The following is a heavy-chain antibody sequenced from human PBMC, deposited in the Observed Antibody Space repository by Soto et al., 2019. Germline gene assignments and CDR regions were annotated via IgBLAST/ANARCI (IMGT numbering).Heavy chain of an antibody. CDR2: IIGSGDSA. J-gene: IGHJ1*01. CDR3: ARDRGTTTVTFDAFQH. CDR1: GFSFNSYS. D-gene: IGHD4-17*01. Sequence: EVQLLDSGGGLVQPGGSLRLSCAASGFSFNSYSMSWVRQAPGKGLEWVAGIIGSGDSAYYADSVKGRFTISRDNSKNTLSLQMNSLRAGDTAIYYCARDRGTTTVTFDAFQHWGQGPLVAVSS. V-gene: IGHV3-23*01.